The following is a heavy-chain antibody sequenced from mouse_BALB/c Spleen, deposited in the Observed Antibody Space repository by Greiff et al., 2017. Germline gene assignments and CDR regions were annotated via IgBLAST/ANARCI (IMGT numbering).Heavy chain of an antibody. Sequence: EVKLVESGPGLVKPSQSLSLTCSVTGYSITSGYYWNWIRQFPGNKLEWMGYISYDGSNNYNPSLKNRISITRDTSKNQFFLKLNSVTTEDTATYYCARPLITTEFAYWGQGTLVTVSA. CDR3: ARPLITTEFAY. J-gene: IGHJ3*01. V-gene: IGHV3-6*02. CDR2: ISYDGSN. CDR1: GYSITSGYY. D-gene: IGHD1-1*01.